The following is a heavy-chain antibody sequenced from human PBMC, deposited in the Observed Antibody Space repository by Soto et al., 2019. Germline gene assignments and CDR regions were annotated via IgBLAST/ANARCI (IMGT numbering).Heavy chain of an antibody. CDR1: GCSLCNPW. V-gene: IGHV3-15*01. CDR2: IKSKTDGGTA. D-gene: IGHD3-9*01. CDR3: TTGIYYDILTGYHNVAY. J-gene: IGHJ4*02. Sequence: GGSLKLSCEASGCSLCNPWMTWVRQAAGKGLEWVGRIKSKTDGGTADYAAPVKGRATISRDDSKNTVYLQMNSLKTEDTAVYYCTTGIYYDILTGYHNVAYWGQGALVPVPS.